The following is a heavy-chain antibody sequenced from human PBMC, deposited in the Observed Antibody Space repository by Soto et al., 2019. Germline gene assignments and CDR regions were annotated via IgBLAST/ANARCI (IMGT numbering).Heavy chain of an antibody. D-gene: IGHD3-10*01. CDR2: MNPNSGNT. Sequence: QVQLVQSGAEVKNPGASVKVSCKASGYTFTSFDINWVRQATGQGLEWMGWMNPNSGNTGYAQKFQGRVTMTRNTAIRTAYMELSSLRSENTAVYYCARGPIYGSGSYLSDPWGQGTLVTVSS. CDR1: GYTFTSFD. V-gene: IGHV1-8*01. CDR3: ARGPIYGSGSYLSDP. J-gene: IGHJ5*02.